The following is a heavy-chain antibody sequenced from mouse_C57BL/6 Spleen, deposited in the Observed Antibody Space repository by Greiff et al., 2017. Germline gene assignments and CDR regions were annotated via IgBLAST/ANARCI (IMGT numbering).Heavy chain of an antibody. Sequence: EVQLVESGGGLVKPGGSLKLSCAASGFTFSDYGMPWVRQAPEKGLEWVAYISSVSSTIFYADPVTGRFTISSDNAKNTLFLQMTSLRSEETAMYYCEREGYDGYYVYDLDYWGQGTTLTVSS. CDR2: ISSVSSTI. CDR1: GFTFSDYG. V-gene: IGHV5-17*01. D-gene: IGHD2-3*01. J-gene: IGHJ2*01. CDR3: EREGYDGYYVYDLDY.